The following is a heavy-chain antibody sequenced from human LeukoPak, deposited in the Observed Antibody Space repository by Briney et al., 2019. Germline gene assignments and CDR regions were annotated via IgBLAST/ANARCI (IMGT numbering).Heavy chain of an antibody. Sequence: PGGSLRLSCAASGFTFSSYGMHWVRQAPGKGLEWVAFIRYDGSNKYYADSVKGRFTISRDNSKNTLYLQMNSLRAEDTAVYYCATIQQLVHLFDIWGQGTMVTASS. V-gene: IGHV3-30*02. CDR2: IRYDGSNK. CDR1: GFTFSSYG. D-gene: IGHD6-13*01. CDR3: ATIQQLVHLFDI. J-gene: IGHJ3*02.